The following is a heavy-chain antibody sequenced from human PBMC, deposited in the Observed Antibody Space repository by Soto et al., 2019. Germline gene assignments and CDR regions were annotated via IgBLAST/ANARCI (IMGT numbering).Heavy chain of an antibody. J-gene: IGHJ4*02. V-gene: IGHV3-48*01. CDR1: GFTFSSYS. D-gene: IGHD6-13*01. Sequence: GGSLRLSCAASGFTFSSYSMNWVRQAPGKGLEWVSYISSSSSTIYYADSVKGRFTISRDNAKNSLYLQMNSLRAEDTAVYYCARDRSSSWYGVDYFDYWGQGTLVTVSS. CDR3: ARDRSSSWYGVDYFDY. CDR2: ISSSSSTI.